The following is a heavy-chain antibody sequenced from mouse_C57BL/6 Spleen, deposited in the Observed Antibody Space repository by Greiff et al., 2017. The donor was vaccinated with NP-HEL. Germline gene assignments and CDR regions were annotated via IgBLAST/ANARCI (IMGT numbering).Heavy chain of an antibody. J-gene: IGHJ1*03. V-gene: IGHV2-2*01. D-gene: IGHD1-1*01. CDR3: ARNYYGRSPRWYFDV. Sequence: VQLQQSGPGLVQPSQSLSITCTVSGFSLTSYGVHWVRQSPGKGLEWLGVIWSGGSTDYNAAFISRLSISTANSKSQVIFQMNSLQADDTAIYDCARNYYGRSPRWYFDVWGTGTTVTVSS. CDR2: IWSGGST. CDR1: GFSLTSYG.